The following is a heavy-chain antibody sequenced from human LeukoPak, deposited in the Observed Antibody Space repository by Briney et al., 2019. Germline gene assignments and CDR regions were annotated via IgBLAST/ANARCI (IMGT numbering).Heavy chain of an antibody. Sequence: GGSLRLSCAASGFTFSSYAMHWVRQAPGKGLEWVAVISYDGSNKYYADSVKGRFTISRDNSKNTLYLQMNSLKTEDTAVYYCTTETSYWGQGTLVTVSS. CDR3: TTETSY. V-gene: IGHV3-30-3*01. J-gene: IGHJ4*02. CDR2: ISYDGSNK. CDR1: GFTFSSYA.